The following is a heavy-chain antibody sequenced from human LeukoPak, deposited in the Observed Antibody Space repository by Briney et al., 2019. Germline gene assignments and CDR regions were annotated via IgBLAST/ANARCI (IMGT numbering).Heavy chain of an antibody. CDR1: GGSISSYY. V-gene: IGHV4-59*01. CDR2: IYYSGST. CDR3: ARVRGYSYGYNYYYYGMDV. D-gene: IGHD5-18*01. Sequence: SETLSPTCTVSGGSISSYYWSWIRQPPGKGLEWIGYIYYSGSTNYNPSLKSRVTISVDTSKNQFSLKLSSVTAADTAVYYCARVRGYSYGYNYYYYGMDVWGQGTTVTVSS. J-gene: IGHJ6*02.